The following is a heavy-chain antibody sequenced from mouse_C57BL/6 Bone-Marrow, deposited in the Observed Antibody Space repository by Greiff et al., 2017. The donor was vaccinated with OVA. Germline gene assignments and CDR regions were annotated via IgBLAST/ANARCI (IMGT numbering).Heavy chain of an antibody. V-gene: IGHV5-4*01. Sequence: EVQVVESGGGLVKPGGSLKLSCAASGFTFSSYAMSWVRQTPEKRLEWVATISDGGSYTYYPDNVKGRFTISRDNAKNNLYLQMSHLKSEDTAMYYCARDEAGGDYWGQGTSVTVSS. CDR3: ARDEAGGDY. CDR1: GFTFSSYA. J-gene: IGHJ4*01. CDR2: ISDGGSYT.